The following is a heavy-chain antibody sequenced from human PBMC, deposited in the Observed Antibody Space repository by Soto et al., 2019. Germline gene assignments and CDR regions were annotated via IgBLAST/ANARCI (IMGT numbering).Heavy chain of an antibody. V-gene: IGHV3-23*01. J-gene: IGHJ6*02. CDR1: GFTFSSYA. CDR2: ISGSGGST. Sequence: EVQLLESGGGLVQPGGSLRLSCAASGFTFSSYAMSWVRQAPGKGLEWVSAISGSGGSTYYADSVKGRFTISRDNSKNTLDLQMNSLRAEDTGVYYCAKRVRGTNSVLYGIDVWGQGTTVTVSS. D-gene: IGHD1-1*01. CDR3: AKRVRGTNSVLYGIDV.